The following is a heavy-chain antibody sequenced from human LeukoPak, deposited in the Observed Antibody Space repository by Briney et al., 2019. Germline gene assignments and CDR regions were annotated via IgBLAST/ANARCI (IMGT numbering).Heavy chain of an antibody. V-gene: IGHV4-39*01. CDR3: ARQLTLRFLEWLLQYFDY. D-gene: IGHD3-3*01. CDR1: GDSISSSSYY. Sequence: PSETLSLTCTVSGDSISSSSYYWGWIRQPPGKGLEWIGSIYYSGSTYYNPSLKSRVTISVDTSKNQFSLKLSSVTAADTAVYYCARQLTLRFLEWLLQYFDYWGQGTLVTVSS. J-gene: IGHJ4*02. CDR2: IYYSGST.